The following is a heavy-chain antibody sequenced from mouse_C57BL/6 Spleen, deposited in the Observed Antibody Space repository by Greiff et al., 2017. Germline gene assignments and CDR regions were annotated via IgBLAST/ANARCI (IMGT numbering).Heavy chain of an antibody. CDR3: AREETGTGMDY. D-gene: IGHD4-1*01. CDR1: GYTFTDYY. J-gene: IGHJ4*01. Sequence: VQLQQSGAELVRPGASVKLSCKASGYTFTDYYINWVKQRPGQGLEWIARIYPGSGNTYYNEKFKGKATLTAEKSSSTAYMQLSSLTSEDSAVYFCAREETGTGMDYWGQGTSVTVSS. CDR2: IYPGSGNT. V-gene: IGHV1-76*01.